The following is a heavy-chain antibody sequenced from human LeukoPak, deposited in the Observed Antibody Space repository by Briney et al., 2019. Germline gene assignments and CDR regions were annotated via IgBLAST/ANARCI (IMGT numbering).Heavy chain of an antibody. D-gene: IGHD2-2*01. CDR2: ISNNGGYT. CDR3: AKGHYSTSD. Sequence: PGGSLRLSCAASGFTFSSSAMSWVRQAPGKGLEWVSAISNNGGYTYYADSVQGRFTISRDNSKSTLCLQMNSLRAEDTAVYYCAKGHYSTSDWGQGTLVAVSS. V-gene: IGHV3-23*01. CDR1: GFTFSSSA. J-gene: IGHJ4*02.